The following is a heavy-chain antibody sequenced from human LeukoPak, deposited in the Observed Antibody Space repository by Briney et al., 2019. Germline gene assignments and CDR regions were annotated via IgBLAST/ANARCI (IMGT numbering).Heavy chain of an antibody. D-gene: IGHD3-22*01. CDR1: GLTFSRYA. V-gene: IGHV3-23*01. Sequence: PGGSLRLSCGASGLTFSRYAMSWVRQAPGKGLEWVSGISGSGGSTFYADSVKGRFTISRDNSKNTLYLQMNSLRAEDTAVYYCAKDRAYYSDSSGYYLVRAYDYWGQGTLVTVSS. CDR2: ISGSGGST. J-gene: IGHJ4*02. CDR3: AKDRAYYSDSSGYYLVRAYDY.